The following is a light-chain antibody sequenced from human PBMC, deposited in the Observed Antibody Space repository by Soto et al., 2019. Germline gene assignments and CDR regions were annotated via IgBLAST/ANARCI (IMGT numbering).Light chain of an antibody. CDR2: DAS. V-gene: IGKV3-20*01. CDR3: QHYGSSPPIT. J-gene: IGKJ5*01. CDR1: QSVRGTS. Sequence: DIVLTQSPGTLSLSPGERATLSCRASQSVRGTSLAWYQQKPGQAPRLLIYDASSRATGIPDRFSGGGSGTDFTLIISRLEPEDFAVYYCQHYGSSPPITFGQGTRLEIK.